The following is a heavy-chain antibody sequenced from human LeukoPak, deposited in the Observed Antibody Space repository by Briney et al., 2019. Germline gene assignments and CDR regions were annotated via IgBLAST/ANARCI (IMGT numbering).Heavy chain of an antibody. CDR3: ARIEWGYCTNGVCYLNWFDP. V-gene: IGHV1-69*13. CDR1: GYTFTSYY. Sequence: SVKVSCKASGYTFTSYYMHWVRQAPGQGLEWMGGIIPIFGTANYAQKFQGRVTITADESTSTAYMELSSLRSEDTAVYYCARIEWGYCTNGVCYLNWFDPWGQGTLVTVSS. CDR2: IIPIFGTA. J-gene: IGHJ5*02. D-gene: IGHD2-8*01.